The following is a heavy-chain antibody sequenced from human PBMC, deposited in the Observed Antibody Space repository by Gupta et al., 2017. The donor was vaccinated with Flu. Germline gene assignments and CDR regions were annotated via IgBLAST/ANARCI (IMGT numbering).Heavy chain of an antibody. V-gene: IGHV3-30*18. CDR1: GFTFKRYG. Sequence: QVQLVSSGGGVVQPGKSLRLSCAASGFTFKRYGIHWVRQAPGKGLEWVAVVSYDGNNNYYADSVKARFTISRDNSKNTLYLQMDSLRTEDTAVDYCAKDREEGGRDVWGQGTTVTVSS. CDR3: AKDREEGGRDV. CDR2: VSYDGNNN. J-gene: IGHJ6*02.